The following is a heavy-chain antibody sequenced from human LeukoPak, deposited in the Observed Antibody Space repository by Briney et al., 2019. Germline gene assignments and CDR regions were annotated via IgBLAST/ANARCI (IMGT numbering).Heavy chain of an antibody. Sequence: GGCVRLSCVVSVFTFIRCWISWVRQAPWKGLEWVVHINPDGRDTYYVDSVKGRFTISRDNAQNSMYLQMNSLRVEDTAVYYCTSWGDTTAEYFQRWGQGTLVTVSS. V-gene: IGHV3-7*01. CDR1: VFTFIRCW. CDR3: TSWGDTTAEYFQR. CDR2: INPDGRDT. D-gene: IGHD2-21*02. J-gene: IGHJ1*01.